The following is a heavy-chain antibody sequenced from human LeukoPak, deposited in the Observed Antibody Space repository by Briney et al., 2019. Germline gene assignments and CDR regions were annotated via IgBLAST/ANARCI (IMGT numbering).Heavy chain of an antibody. CDR1: GFTFSTYS. CDR2: ISSSSSYI. D-gene: IGHD3-22*01. J-gene: IGHJ5*02. CDR3: ARAAQYYDSSGYYH. V-gene: IGHV3-21*01. Sequence: AGSLRLSCAASGFTFSTYSMNWVRQAPGKGLEWVSSISSSSSYIYYADSVKGRFTISRDNAKNSLFLLMNSLRAEDTAVYYCARAAQYYDSSGYYHWGQGTLVTVSS.